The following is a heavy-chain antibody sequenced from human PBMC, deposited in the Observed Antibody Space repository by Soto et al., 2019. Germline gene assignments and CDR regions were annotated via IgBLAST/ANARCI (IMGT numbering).Heavy chain of an antibody. J-gene: IGHJ4*02. V-gene: IGHV3-66*01. CDR3: AKDRDYGGCEY. Sequence: GGSLRLSCAASGFTVGSTYMTWVRQAPGKGLEWVSDIYAGGNTNYADSVRGRFTISRDNSKNTLYLQMNSLRAEDTAVYYCAKDRDYGGCEYWGQGTLVTVS. CDR2: IYAGGNT. CDR1: GFTVGSTY. D-gene: IGHD4-17*01.